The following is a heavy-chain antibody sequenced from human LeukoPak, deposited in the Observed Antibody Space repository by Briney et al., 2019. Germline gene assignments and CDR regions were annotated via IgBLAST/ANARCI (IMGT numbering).Heavy chain of an antibody. Sequence: SETLSLTCTVSGGSVSSSNWWTWIRQTPGKGLEWIGEIFHTGHTNYDPPLKSRVTISVDKSSNHFSLNLNSVTAADTAVYYCARDGGLTIVRGVVDLWGQGTLVTVSS. D-gene: IGHD3-10*01. V-gene: IGHV4-4*02. CDR3: ARDGGLTIVRGVVDL. CDR2: IFHTGHT. CDR1: GGSVSSSNW. J-gene: IGHJ5*02.